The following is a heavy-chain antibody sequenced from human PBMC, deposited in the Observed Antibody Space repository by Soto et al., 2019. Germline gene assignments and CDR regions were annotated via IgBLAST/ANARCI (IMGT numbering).Heavy chain of an antibody. CDR3: AAGTYCGGDCYPFGMDV. CDR1: GFTFTSSA. Sequence: QMQLVQSGPEVKKPGTSVKVSCKASGFTFTSSAVQWVRQARGQRLEWIGWIVVGSGNTNYAQKFQERVTITRDMSTSTAYRELSSLRSEDTAVYYCAAGTYCGGDCYPFGMDVWGQGTTVTVSS. J-gene: IGHJ6*02. V-gene: IGHV1-58*01. D-gene: IGHD2-21*02. CDR2: IVVGSGNT.